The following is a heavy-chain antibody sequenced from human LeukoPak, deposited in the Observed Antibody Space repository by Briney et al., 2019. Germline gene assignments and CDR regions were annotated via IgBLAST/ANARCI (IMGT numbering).Heavy chain of an antibody. CDR3: ARDSGYYDILTGYNGGAFDI. V-gene: IGHV3-48*01. J-gene: IGHJ3*02. D-gene: IGHD3-9*01. Sequence: PGGSLRLSCAASGFTFSSYSMNWVRQAPGKGLEWVSYISSSSSTIYYADSVKGRFTISRDNAKNSLYLQMNSLRAEDTAMYYCARDSGYYDILTGYNGGAFDIWGQGAMVTVSS. CDR2: ISSSSSTI. CDR1: GFTFSSYS.